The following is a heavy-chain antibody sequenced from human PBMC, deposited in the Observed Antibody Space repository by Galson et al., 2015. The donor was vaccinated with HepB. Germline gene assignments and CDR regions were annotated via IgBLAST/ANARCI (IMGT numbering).Heavy chain of an antibody. V-gene: IGHV3-9*01. J-gene: IGHJ4*02. CDR1: GSTFDDYA. D-gene: IGHD2-15*01. CDR3: AKDMGGWQLPDY. CDR2: ISWNSVII. Sequence: SLRLSCAASGSTFDDYAMHWVRQAPGKGLEWVSGISWNSVIIVYAASVKGRFTISRDSAKNSLYLQMNSLRAEDTALYYCAKDMGGWQLPDYWGQGTLVTVSS.